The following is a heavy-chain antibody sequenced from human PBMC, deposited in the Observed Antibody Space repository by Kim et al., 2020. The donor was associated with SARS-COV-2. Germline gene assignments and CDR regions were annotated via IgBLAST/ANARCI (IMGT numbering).Heavy chain of an antibody. CDR3: ARMGGDSSGYYTDAFDI. J-gene: IGHJ3*02. Sequence: SETLSLTCTVSGGSVSSGSYYWSWIRQPPGKGLEWIGYVFYSGSTNNNPSLRSRVTISVDTSKNQFSLKLSSVTAADTAVYYCARMGGDSSGYYTDAFDIWGQGTMVTVSS. V-gene: IGHV4-61*01. CDR2: VFYSGST. D-gene: IGHD3-22*01. CDR1: GGSVSSGSYY.